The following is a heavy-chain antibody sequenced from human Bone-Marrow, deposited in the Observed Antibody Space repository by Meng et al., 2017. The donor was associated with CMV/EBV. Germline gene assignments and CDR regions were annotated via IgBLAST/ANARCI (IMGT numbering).Heavy chain of an antibody. CDR3: ARDRSSYDFWSGYHTYYYYYGMDV. J-gene: IGHJ6*01. CDR2: ISSSSSYI. D-gene: IGHD3-3*01. V-gene: IGHV3-21*01. Sequence: GESLKISCAASGFTFSSYSMNWVRQAPGKGLEWVSSISSSSSYIYYADSVKGRFTISRDNAKNSLYLQMNSLRAEDTAVYYCARDRSSYDFWSGYHTYYYYYGMDVWGQGTTVTGSS. CDR1: GFTFSSYS.